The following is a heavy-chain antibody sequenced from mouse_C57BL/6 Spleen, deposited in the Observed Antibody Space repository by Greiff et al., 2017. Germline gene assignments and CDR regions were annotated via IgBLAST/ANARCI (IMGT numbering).Heavy chain of an antibody. V-gene: IGHV1-50*01. CDR3: ARGGNSAYYFDY. J-gene: IGHJ2*01. D-gene: IGHD2-1*01. CDR1: GYTFTSYW. Sequence: QVQLQQPGAELVKPGASVKLSCKASGYTFTSYWMQWVKQRPGQGLEWIGEIDPSDSYTNYNQKFKGKATLTVDTSSSTAYMQLSSLTSEDSAVYDCARGGNSAYYFDYWGQGTTLTVSS. CDR2: IDPSDSYT.